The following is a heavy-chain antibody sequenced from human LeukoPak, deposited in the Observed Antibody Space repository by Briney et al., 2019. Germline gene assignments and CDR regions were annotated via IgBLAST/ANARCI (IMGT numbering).Heavy chain of an antibody. D-gene: IGHD6-13*01. J-gene: IGHJ4*02. CDR3: ARATGSGWYPDY. Sequence: ASVKVSCKGSGYTFTRYGINWVRQAPGQGLEWMGWISGYNGDTKYAQKIQGRVTMTTDTSTGAAYMELRSLRFDDTAVYYCARATGSGWYPDYWGQGTLVTVSS. CDR2: ISGYNGDT. V-gene: IGHV1-18*01. CDR1: GYTFTRYG.